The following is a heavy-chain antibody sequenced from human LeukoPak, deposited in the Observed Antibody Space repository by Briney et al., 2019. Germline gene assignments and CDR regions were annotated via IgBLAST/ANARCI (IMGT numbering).Heavy chain of an antibody. D-gene: IGHD6-13*01. CDR2: ISGSGGST. V-gene: IGHV3-23*01. CDR3: AKDIHSSSWYYYYGMDV. Sequence: SGGSLRLSCAASGFTFSSYAMSWVRQAPGKGLEWVSAISGSGGSTYYADSVKGRFTISRDNSKNTLYLQMNSLRAEDTAVYYCAKDIHSSSWYYYYGMDVWGQGTTVTVSS. J-gene: IGHJ6*02. CDR1: GFTFSSYA.